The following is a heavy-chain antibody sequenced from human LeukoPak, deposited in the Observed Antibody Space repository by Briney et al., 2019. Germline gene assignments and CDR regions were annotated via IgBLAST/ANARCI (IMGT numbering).Heavy chain of an antibody. D-gene: IGHD2-15*01. CDR3: ARDIEV. CDR1: GFTFSSLA. J-gene: IGHJ4*02. Sequence: GGSLRLSCAASGFTFSSLAMSWVRQAPGRGLEWVASINHVGTETFYVDSVKGRFTVSKDDARNSLYLQMSSLRAEDTAIYYCARDIEVGGQGTLVTVSS. V-gene: IGHV3-7*01. CDR2: INHVGTET.